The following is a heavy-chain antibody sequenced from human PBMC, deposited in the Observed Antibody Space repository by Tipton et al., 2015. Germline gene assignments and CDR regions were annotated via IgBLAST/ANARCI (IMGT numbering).Heavy chain of an antibody. V-gene: IGHV3-23*01. Sequence: SLRLSCAASGFTFSSYAMAWVRQAPGKGLEWLSAISTTTYYADSVKGRFAISRDNSKNTLYLQLNSLRADDTAQYFCARVTEGRWDLHLWGCGTLVTVSS. J-gene: IGHJ2*01. CDR1: GFTFSSYA. D-gene: IGHD2-21*02. CDR2: ISTTT. CDR3: ARVTEGRWDLHL.